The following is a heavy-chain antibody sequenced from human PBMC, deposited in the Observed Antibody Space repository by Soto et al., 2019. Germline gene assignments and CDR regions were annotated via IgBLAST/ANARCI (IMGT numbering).Heavy chain of an antibody. V-gene: IGHV1-2*04. J-gene: IGHJ6*02. CDR2: INPNSGGT. CDR1: GYTFTGYY. CDR3: ARSRGWFGEPSDYYYGMDV. D-gene: IGHD3-10*01. Sequence: QVQLVQSGAEVKKPGASVKVSCKASGYTFTGYYMHWVRQAPGQGLEWMGWINPNSGGTNYAQKFQGWVTMTRDTSISTADMERSRLRSDDTAVYYCARSRGWFGEPSDYYYGMDVWGQGTTVTVSS.